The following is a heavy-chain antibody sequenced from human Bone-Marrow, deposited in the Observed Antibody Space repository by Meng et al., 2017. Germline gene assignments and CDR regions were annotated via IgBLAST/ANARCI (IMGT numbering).Heavy chain of an antibody. CDR3: TTDLPFTEGGVITT. J-gene: IGHJ5*02. Sequence: EVPLVEAVGGLGQPGGSLRPSCVASGGTFRNFWKTWVRQAPGKGLEWVGRIKSKVDGGTTDFAAPVKGRFTISRDDAKNTLYLQMNSLKTEDTAVYYCTTDLPFTEGGVITTWGQGTLVTVSS. V-gene: IGHV3-15*01. CDR1: GGTFRNFW. CDR2: IKSKVDGGTT. D-gene: IGHD3-16*02.